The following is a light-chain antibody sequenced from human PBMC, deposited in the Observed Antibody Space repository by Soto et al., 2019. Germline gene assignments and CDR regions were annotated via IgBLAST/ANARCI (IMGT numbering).Light chain of an antibody. J-gene: IGKJ4*01. CDR2: DAS. V-gene: IGKV3-11*01. CDR1: QSVSSY. CDR3: QQRSNWPPLT. Sequence: EIVLTQSPATLSLSPEERATLSCRGSQSVSSYLAWYQQKPGQAPRLLIYDASNRATGIPARFSGSGSGTDCTLTISSLEPEDFAVYYCQQRSNWPPLTFGGGTKVEIK.